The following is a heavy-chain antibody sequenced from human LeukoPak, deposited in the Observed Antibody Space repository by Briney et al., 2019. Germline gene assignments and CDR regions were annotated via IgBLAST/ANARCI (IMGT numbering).Heavy chain of an antibody. D-gene: IGHD2-8*01. CDR1: GFTFRTCT. Sequence: PGGSLRLSCAASGFTFRTCTMNWVRQAPGKGLEWVSSISSSGNSMYYADSVKGRFTISRDNAMNSLYLQMNSLRAEDTAVYYCARGTNAVWHYWGQGTLVTVSS. CDR2: ISSSGNSM. V-gene: IGHV3-21*01. J-gene: IGHJ4*02. CDR3: ARGTNAVWHY.